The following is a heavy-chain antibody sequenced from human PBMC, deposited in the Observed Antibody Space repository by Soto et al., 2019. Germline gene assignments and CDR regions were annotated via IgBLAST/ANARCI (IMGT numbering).Heavy chain of an antibody. CDR2: IYSSGST. Sequence: QVQLQESGPGLVKPSETLSLTCSVSSGSVSSGTYYWSWIRQPPGRGLEWLGHIYSSGSTNYNPYLKSRVTISVDTSKNQFSLILSSVTAADTAMYYCARVSEAAGYQYWGQGTLVTVSS. D-gene: IGHD2-2*03. CDR1: SGSVSSGTYY. V-gene: IGHV4-61*01. J-gene: IGHJ1*01. CDR3: ARVSEAAGYQY.